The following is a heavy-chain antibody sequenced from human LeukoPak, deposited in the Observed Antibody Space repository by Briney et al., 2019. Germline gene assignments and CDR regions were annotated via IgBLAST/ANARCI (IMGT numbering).Heavy chain of an antibody. CDR1: GYSTSSGYY. J-gene: IGHJ6*03. Sequence: SETLSLTCAVSGYSTSSGYYWAWIRQSPGKGLEWIVSMHTSGTTYYNPSLKSRVTISLDTSKNHFSVKDSSVTAADTAVYYCARDVSGSMDVWGRGTTVTVSS. V-gene: IGHV4-38-2*02. CDR3: ARDVSGSMDV. CDR2: MHTSGTT.